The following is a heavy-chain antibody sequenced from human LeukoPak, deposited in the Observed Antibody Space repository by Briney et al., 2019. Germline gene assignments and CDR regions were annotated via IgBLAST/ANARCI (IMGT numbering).Heavy chain of an antibody. J-gene: IGHJ5*02. V-gene: IGHV3-30-3*01. CDR1: GFTFSTFA. Sequence: GGSLRLSCAASGFTFSTFAMHWVRQAPGKGLEWIALISYDGSTKYYADSVKGRFTISRDNSKNTVSLQMNSLRDEDTAVYYCARPASSGSPLYEWFDPWGQGTLVTVSS. CDR2: ISYDGSTK. CDR3: ARPASSGSPLYEWFDP. D-gene: IGHD3-16*01.